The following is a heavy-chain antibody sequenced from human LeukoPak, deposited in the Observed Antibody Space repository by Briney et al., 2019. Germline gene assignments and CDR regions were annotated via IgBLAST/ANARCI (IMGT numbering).Heavy chain of an antibody. D-gene: IGHD3-16*02. J-gene: IGHJ3*02. CDR1: GYSISSGYY. V-gene: IGHV4-38-2*01. Sequence: KSSETLSLTCAVSGYSISSGYYWGWIRQPPVKGLEWIGSIYHSGSTYYNPSLKSRVTISVDTSKNQFSLKLSSVTAADTAVYYCARPFDDYVWGSYRFDAFDIWGQGTMVTVSS. CDR2: IYHSGST. CDR3: ARPFDDYVWGSYRFDAFDI.